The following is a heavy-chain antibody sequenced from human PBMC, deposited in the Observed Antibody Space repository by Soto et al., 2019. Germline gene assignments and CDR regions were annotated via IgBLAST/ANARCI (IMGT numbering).Heavy chain of an antibody. CDR3: AKITALIDYQGVYGMDV. CDR1: EFSFSKYA. J-gene: IGHJ6*02. CDR2: ITGSGGST. D-gene: IGHD4-17*01. Sequence: EVQLLESGGGLVQPGGSLRLSCAASEFSFSKYAMSWVRQAPGKGLEWVSMITGSGGSTYDADSVKGRFTVSRDNSKNTLYLQVDSLRAEDTAVYYCAKITALIDYQGVYGMDVWGQGTTVTVSS. V-gene: IGHV3-23*01.